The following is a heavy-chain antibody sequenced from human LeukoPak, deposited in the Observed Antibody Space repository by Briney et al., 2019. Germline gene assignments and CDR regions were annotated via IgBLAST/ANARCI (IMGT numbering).Heavy chain of an antibody. CDR2: ISASGTT. Sequence: SETLSLTCTVSGGSISPYYWAWIRQSPGKGLEWIGYISASGTTDYNPSLKGRVTMSVDTSKSQFSLHLNSVTAADTAVFYCARRSTLFYFDYWGQGALVTVSS. CDR3: ARRSTLFYFDY. CDR1: GGSISPYY. V-gene: IGHV4-4*09. J-gene: IGHJ4*02.